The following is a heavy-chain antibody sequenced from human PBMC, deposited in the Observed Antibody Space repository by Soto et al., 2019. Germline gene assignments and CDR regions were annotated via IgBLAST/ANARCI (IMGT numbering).Heavy chain of an antibody. V-gene: IGHV1-18*01. CDR1: GYTFTSYG. Sequence: ASVKVSCKASGYTFTSYGISWVRQAPGQGLEWMGWISAYNGNTNYAQKLQGRVTMTTDTSTSTAYMELRSLRSDDTAVYYCARVPAWNDYGDYGGYYYGMDVWGQGTTVTVSS. J-gene: IGHJ6*02. CDR3: ARVPAWNDYGDYGGYYYGMDV. CDR2: ISAYNGNT. D-gene: IGHD4-17*01.